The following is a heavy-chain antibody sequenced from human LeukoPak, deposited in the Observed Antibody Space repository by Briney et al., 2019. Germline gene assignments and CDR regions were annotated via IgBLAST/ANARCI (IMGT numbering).Heavy chain of an antibody. V-gene: IGHV3-23*01. CDR3: ALYLRVRGDY. CDR2: ISGGGVRT. J-gene: IGHJ4*02. CDR1: GFTFSNHA. D-gene: IGHD3-10*01. Sequence: GGSLRLSCAASGFTFSNHAMMWVRQAPGRGLEWVSAISGGGVRTYYTDSVKGRFTISRDNSKNTLYLQMNSLRAEDTAVYYCALYLRVRGDYWGQGTLVSVSS.